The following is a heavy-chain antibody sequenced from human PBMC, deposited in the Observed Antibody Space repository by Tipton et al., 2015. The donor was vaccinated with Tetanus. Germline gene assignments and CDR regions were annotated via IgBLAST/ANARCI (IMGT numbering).Heavy chain of an antibody. CDR2: IDPNSGGT. J-gene: IGHJ6*02. V-gene: IGHV1-2*02. CDR3: ARDRGDFIYYGMDV. CDR1: GYTFTGYY. D-gene: IGHD2-21*01. Sequence: QLVQSGAEMKKPGASVKVSCKASGYTFTGYYIYWVRQAPGQGLEWMGWIDPNSGGTVYAQKLQGRVTMTRDTSVSTAYMDLRSLRSYDTAVYYCARDRGDFIYYGMDVWGPGTTVTVS.